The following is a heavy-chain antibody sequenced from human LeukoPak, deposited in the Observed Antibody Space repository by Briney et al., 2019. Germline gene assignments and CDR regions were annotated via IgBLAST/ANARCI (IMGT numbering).Heavy chain of an antibody. CDR2: IYYSGST. J-gene: IGHJ4*02. V-gene: IGHV4-59*01. CDR1: GGSISSFY. Sequence: SETLSLTCTVSGGSISSFYWSWIRQPPGKGLEWIGYIYYSGSTNYNPSLRSRVTVSVDTSKNQFSLKLSFVTTADMAVYYCARYNSGSLLFDSWGQGTLVTVSS. CDR3: ARYNSGSLLFDS. D-gene: IGHD1-26*01.